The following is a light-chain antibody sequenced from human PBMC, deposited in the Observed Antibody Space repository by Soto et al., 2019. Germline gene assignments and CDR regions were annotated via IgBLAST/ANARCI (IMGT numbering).Light chain of an antibody. CDR2: DVS. V-gene: IGLV2-14*01. CDR1: SSDVGGYKY. CDR3: SSYASASTPWV. J-gene: IGLJ3*02. Sequence: QSVLTQPASVSGSPGQSITISCTGTSSDVGGYKYVSWYQQYPGKAPKLLIYDVSNRPSGASNRFSGSKSGNTASLTISGLQAEDEADYYCSSYASASTPWVFGGGTKVTVL.